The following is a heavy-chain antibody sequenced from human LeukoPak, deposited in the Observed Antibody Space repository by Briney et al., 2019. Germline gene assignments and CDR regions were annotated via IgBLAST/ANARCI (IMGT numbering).Heavy chain of an antibody. D-gene: IGHD3-22*01. J-gene: IGHJ1*01. Sequence: SVKVSCKASGGTFSSYAISWVRQAPGQGLEWMGGIIPIFGTANYAQKFQGRVMITTDESTSTAYMELSSLRSEDTAVYYCASGPSSGYYYEYFQHWGQGTLVTVSS. CDR3: ASGPSSGYYYEYFQH. CDR2: IIPIFGTA. CDR1: GGTFSSYA. V-gene: IGHV1-69*05.